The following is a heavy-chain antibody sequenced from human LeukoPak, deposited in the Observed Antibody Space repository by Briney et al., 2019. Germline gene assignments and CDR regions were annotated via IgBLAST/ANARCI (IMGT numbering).Heavy chain of an antibody. V-gene: IGHV4-59*11. CDR1: ADSFSSHY. J-gene: IGHJ3*02. CDR3: ARDLVTVTKGFDI. D-gene: IGHD4-17*01. CDR2: ISYIGST. Sequence: SETLSLTCAVSADSFSSHYWTWIRQPPGKGLEWIGYISYIGSTNYNPSLKSRVTISIDTSKNQFSLKLTSVTAADTAAYYCARDLVTVTKGFDIWGQGTMVSVSS.